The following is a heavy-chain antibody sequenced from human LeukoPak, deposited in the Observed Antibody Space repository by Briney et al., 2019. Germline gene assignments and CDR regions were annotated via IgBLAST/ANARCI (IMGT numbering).Heavy chain of an antibody. V-gene: IGHV4-39*07. D-gene: IGHD3-22*01. CDR2: IYYSGST. CDR1: GGSISSGDYY. CDR3: ARDHYYDSSGFSAQNFDY. J-gene: IGHJ4*02. Sequence: SQTLSLTCTVSGGSISSGDYYWSWIRQPPGKGLEWIGSIYYSGSTYYNPSLKSRVTISVDTSKNQFSLKLSSVTAADTAVYYCARDHYYDSSGFSAQNFDYWGQGTLVTVSS.